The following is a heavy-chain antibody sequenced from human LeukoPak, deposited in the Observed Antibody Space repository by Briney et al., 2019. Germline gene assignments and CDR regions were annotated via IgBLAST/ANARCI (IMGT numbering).Heavy chain of an antibody. Sequence: SETLSLTCTVSSGSISSYYWSWIRQPPGKGLEWIGYIYYSGSTNYNPSLKSRVTISVDTSKNQFSLKLSSVTAADTAVYYCARAVARAGYFDYWGQGTLVTVSS. V-gene: IGHV4-59*01. CDR2: IYYSGST. J-gene: IGHJ4*02. CDR3: ARAVARAGYFDY. D-gene: IGHD4-23*01. CDR1: SGSISSYY.